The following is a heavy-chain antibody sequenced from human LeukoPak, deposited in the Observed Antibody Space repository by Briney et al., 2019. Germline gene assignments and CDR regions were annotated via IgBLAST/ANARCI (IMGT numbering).Heavy chain of an antibody. V-gene: IGHV3-74*01. Sequence: PGGSLRLSCAASGFTFSSTMHWVRQAPGKGLVWVSRISSDGSTTRYADSVKSRFTISRDNAKNTLCLQMNSLRAEDTAVYYCARHNYYAMDVWGQGTTVTVSS. CDR3: ARHNYYAMDV. J-gene: IGHJ6*02. CDR2: ISSDGSTT. CDR1: GFTFSST.